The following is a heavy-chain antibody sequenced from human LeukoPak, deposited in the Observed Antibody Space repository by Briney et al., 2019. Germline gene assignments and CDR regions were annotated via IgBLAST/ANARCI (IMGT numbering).Heavy chain of an antibody. CDR1: GGSISSGSYY. D-gene: IGHD4-17*01. Sequence: PSQTLSLTCTVSGGSISSGSYYWSWIRQPAGKGLEWIGRIYSSGSTNYNPSLKSRVTISVDTSKNQFSLKLSSVTAADTAVYYCARDGHDYGDRYFDYWGQGTLVTVSS. CDR3: ARDGHDYGDRYFDY. CDR2: IYSSGST. V-gene: IGHV4-61*02. J-gene: IGHJ4*02.